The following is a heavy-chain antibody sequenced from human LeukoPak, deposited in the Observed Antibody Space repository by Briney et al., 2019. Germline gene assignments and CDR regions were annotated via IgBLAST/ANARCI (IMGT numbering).Heavy chain of an antibody. Sequence: SETLPLTCTVSGGSISSYYWSWIRQSPGKALEWIGYIYYTGTTNYNPSLKSRVTILVDTSKNQFSLKLSSVTAADTAVYYCARDRYGGNSGEFDYWGQGTLVTVSS. D-gene: IGHD4-23*01. CDR1: GGSISSYY. CDR3: ARDRYGGNSGEFDY. CDR2: IYYTGTT. V-gene: IGHV4-59*01. J-gene: IGHJ4*02.